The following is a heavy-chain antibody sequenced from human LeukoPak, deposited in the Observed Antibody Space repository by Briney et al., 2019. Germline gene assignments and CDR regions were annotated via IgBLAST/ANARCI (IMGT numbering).Heavy chain of an antibody. CDR1: GYTFTSYG. CDR2: ISAYNGNT. CDR3: ARDIFKVVVSRWSGDAFDI. J-gene: IGHJ3*02. Sequence: ASVKVSCKASGYTFTSYGISWVRQAPGQGLEWMGWISAYNGNTNYAQKLQGRVTMTTDTSTSTAYMELRSLRSDDTAVYYCARDIFKVVVSRWSGDAFDIWGQGTMVTVSS. D-gene: IGHD3-22*01. V-gene: IGHV1-18*01.